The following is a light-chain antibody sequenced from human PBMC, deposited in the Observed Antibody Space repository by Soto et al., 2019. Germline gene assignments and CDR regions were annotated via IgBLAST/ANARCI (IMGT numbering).Light chain of an antibody. Sequence: QSVLPLPPSVSGSPGQWITISCTGTSSDVGGYNYVSWYQQHPGKAPKLMIYEVSNRPSGVSNRFSGSKSGNTASLTISGLQAEDEADYYCSSYTSSSTAYVFGTGTKLTVL. J-gene: IGLJ1*01. CDR2: EVS. CDR3: SSYTSSSTAYV. CDR1: SSDVGGYNY. V-gene: IGLV2-14*01.